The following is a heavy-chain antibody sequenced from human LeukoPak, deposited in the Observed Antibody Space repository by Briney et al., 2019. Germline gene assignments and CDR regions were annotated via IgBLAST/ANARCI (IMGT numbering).Heavy chain of an antibody. V-gene: IGHV4-4*07. CDR2: IHSSGST. D-gene: IGHD2-2*01. CDR3: ARGRRRGISCRGSSCYEGDWFDP. Sequence: SETLSLTCTVSGYSINSYYWSWIRQPAGKGLEWIGRIHSSGSTNYNPSLKSQVTMSVDTSKNQFSLKLTSVTAADTAVYFCARGRRRGISCRGSSCYEGDWFDPWGQGILVTVSS. J-gene: IGHJ5*02. CDR1: GYSINSYY.